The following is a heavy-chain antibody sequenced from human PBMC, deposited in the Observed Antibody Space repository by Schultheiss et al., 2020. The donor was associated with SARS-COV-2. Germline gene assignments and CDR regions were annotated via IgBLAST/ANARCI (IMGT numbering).Heavy chain of an antibody. CDR3: TREILH. CDR1: GFTVSSTN. J-gene: IGHJ4*02. Sequence: GGSLRLSCAASGFTVSSTNMTCVRQAPGKGLKWVGRTRNKGYSYTTDYAASVKGRFTISRDDSKSIAYLQMNSLKTEDTAVYYCTREILHWGQGTLVTVSS. V-gene: IGHV3-72*01. CDR2: TRNKGYSYTT.